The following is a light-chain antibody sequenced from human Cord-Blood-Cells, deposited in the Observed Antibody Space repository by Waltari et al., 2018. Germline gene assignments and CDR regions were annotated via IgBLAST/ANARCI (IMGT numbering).Light chain of an antibody. CDR1: QSVLYSTNNKNY. CDR2: WAS. CDR3: QQYYSTPYT. V-gene: IGKV4-1*01. Sequence: DIVMNQSPDSLAVSLGERATINCKYSQSVLYSTNNKNYLALYQQKPGQPPKLLIYWASTREAGVPDRFSGSGSVTDFTLTISSLQAEDVAVYYCQQYYSTPYTFGQGTKLEIK. J-gene: IGKJ2*01.